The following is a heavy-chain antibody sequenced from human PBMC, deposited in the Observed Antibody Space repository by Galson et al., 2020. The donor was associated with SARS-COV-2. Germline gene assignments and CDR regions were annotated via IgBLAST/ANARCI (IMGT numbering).Heavy chain of an antibody. D-gene: IGHD1-1*01. CDR3: ARHKPDWKSVEY. CDR2: IYYSGRT. Sequence: ETSETLSLTCTVSGGSMSSYYWSWIRQPPGKGLEWIGYIYYSGRTNYNPSLKSRVSISADTSKNQFSLKLSSVTAADTSVYYCARHKPDWKSVEYWGQGTLVTVSS. CDR1: GGSMSSYY. V-gene: IGHV4-59*08. J-gene: IGHJ4*02.